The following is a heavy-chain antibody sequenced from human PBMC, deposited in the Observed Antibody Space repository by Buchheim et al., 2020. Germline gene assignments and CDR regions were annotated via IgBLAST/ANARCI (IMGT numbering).Heavy chain of an antibody. CDR2: IWYDGSNK. CDR1: GFTFSSYG. CDR3: ARDPWYYYDSSGYYSGSYYFDY. J-gene: IGHJ4*02. D-gene: IGHD3-22*01. Sequence: QVQLVESGGGVVQPGRSLRLSCAASGFTFSSYGMHWVRQAPGKGLEWVAVIWYDGSNKYYADSVKGRFTISRDNSKNTLYLQMNSLRAEDTAVYYCARDPWYYYDSSGYYSGSYYFDYWGQGTL. V-gene: IGHV3-33*01.